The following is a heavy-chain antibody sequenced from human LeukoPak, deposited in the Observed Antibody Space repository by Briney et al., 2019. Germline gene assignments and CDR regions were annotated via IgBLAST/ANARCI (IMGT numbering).Heavy chain of an antibody. CDR1: GGTFRSYA. D-gene: IGHD5-18*01. V-gene: IGHV1-69*13. Sequence: VASVKVSCKASGGTFRSYAISWVRQAPGQGLEWMGGIIPIFGTANYAQKFQGRVTITADESTSTAYMELSSLRSGDTAVYYCARDQGYRYGYGDFDYWGQGTLVTVSS. CDR3: ARDQGYRYGYGDFDY. CDR2: IIPIFGTA. J-gene: IGHJ4*02.